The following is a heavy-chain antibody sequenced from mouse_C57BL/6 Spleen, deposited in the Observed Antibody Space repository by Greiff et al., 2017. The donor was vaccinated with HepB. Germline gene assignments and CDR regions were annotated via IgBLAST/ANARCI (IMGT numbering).Heavy chain of an antibody. J-gene: IGHJ2*01. CDR3: ARTHNTTVVATDY. CDR2: IYPGSGST. CDR1: GYTFTSYW. V-gene: IGHV1-55*01. D-gene: IGHD1-1*01. Sequence: VQLQQPGAELVKPGASVKMSCKASGYTFTSYWITWVKQRPGQGLEWIGDIYPGSGSTNYNEKFKSKATLTVDTSSSTAYMQLSSLTSEDSAVYYCARTHNTTVVATDYWGQGTTLTVSS.